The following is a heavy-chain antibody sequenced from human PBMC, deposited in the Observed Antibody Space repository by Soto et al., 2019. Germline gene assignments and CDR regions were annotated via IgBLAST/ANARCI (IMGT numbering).Heavy chain of an antibody. Sequence: QVQLVQSGAEVKKPGSSVKVSCKASAGTFSSYAISWVRQAPGQGLEWMGGIIPIFGTANYAQKFQGRVMITADKSTSTAYMELSSLRSEDTAVYYCARATVGASSYRFDYWGQGTLVTVSS. CDR2: IIPIFGTA. D-gene: IGHD1-26*01. CDR1: AGTFSSYA. V-gene: IGHV1-69*06. J-gene: IGHJ4*02. CDR3: ARATVGASSYRFDY.